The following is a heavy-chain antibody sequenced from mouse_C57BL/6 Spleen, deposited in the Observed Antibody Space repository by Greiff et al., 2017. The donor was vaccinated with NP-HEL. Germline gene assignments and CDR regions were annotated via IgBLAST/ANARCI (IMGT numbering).Heavy chain of an antibody. D-gene: IGHD1-1*01. V-gene: IGHV2-2*01. CDR2: IWSGGST. CDR3: ARNYYGSRAWFAY. Sequence: VQLKQSGPGLVQPSQSLSITCTVSGFSLTSYGVHWVRQSPGKGLEWLGVIWSGGSTDYNAAFISRLSISKDNTKSQVFFKMNSLQADDTAIYYCARNYYGSRAWFAYWGQGTLVTVSA. J-gene: IGHJ3*01. CDR1: GFSLTSYG.